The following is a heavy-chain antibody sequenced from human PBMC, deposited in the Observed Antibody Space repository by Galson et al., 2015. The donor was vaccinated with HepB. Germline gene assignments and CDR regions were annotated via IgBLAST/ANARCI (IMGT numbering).Heavy chain of an antibody. CDR2: IYPGDSDT. Sequence: QSGAEVKKPGESLKISCKGSGYSFTSYWIGWVRQMPGKGLEWMGIIYPGDSDTRYSPSFQGQVTISADKSISTAYLQWSSLNASDTAMYYCASTLYSSSWYGSRAFDIWGQGTMVTVSS. J-gene: IGHJ3*02. D-gene: IGHD6-13*01. CDR1: GYSFTSYW. V-gene: IGHV5-51*01. CDR3: ASTLYSSSWYGSRAFDI.